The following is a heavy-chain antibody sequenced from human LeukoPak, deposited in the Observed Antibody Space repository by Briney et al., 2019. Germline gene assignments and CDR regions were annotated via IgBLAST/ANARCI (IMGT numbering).Heavy chain of an antibody. J-gene: IGHJ4*02. Sequence: RGSLRLSCTASGFILRDYGMHWVRQAPGKGLEWVAFVRFGGSGKYYADSVKGRFIISRDDSENTLYLQLNSLRVEDTGLYYCAKEGGVGGLDYWGQGTLVTVSA. CDR2: VRFGGSGK. D-gene: IGHD3-16*01. CDR1: GFILRDYG. V-gene: IGHV3-30*02. CDR3: AKEGGVGGLDY.